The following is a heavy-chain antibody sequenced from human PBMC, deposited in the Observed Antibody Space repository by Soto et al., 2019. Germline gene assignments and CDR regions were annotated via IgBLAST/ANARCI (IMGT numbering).Heavy chain of an antibody. D-gene: IGHD3-3*01. CDR3: ARGMDFWSGSLDY. CDR2: IGTAGDT. CDR1: GFTFSSYD. Sequence: GGSLRLSCAASGFTFSSYDMHWVRQATGKGLEWVSAIGTAGDTYYPGSVKGRFTISRENAKNSLYLQMNSLRAEDTAVYYCARGMDFWSGSLDYWGQGTLVTVS. J-gene: IGHJ4*02. V-gene: IGHV3-13*01.